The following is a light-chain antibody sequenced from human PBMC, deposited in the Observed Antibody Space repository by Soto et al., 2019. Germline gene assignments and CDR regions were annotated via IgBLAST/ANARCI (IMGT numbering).Light chain of an antibody. CDR3: MQSTHWPPT. Sequence: DVVMTQSPLSLPVTLGQSASISCRSSQSIAYSDGYTYMNWFQQRPGQSPRRLISLTSRRDSGVPDRVSGSRSGTDFTLTISRVEAEDVGIYYCMQSTHWPPTFGLGTTLEIK. J-gene: IGKJ1*01. V-gene: IGKV2-30*01. CDR2: LTS. CDR1: QSIAYSDGYTY.